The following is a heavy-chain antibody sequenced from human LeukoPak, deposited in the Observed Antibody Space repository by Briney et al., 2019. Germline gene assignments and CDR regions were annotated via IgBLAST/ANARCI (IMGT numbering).Heavy chain of an antibody. CDR3: ARGSLDIVVVPAATWFDP. CDR1: GGTFSSYA. D-gene: IGHD2-2*01. CDR2: IIPIFGTA. V-gene: IGHV1-69*05. Sequence: ASVKVSCKASGGTFSSYAISWVRQAPGQGLEWMGGIIPIFGTANYAQKFQGRVTITTDESTSTAYMELSSLRSEDTAVYYCARGSLDIVVVPAATWFDPWGQGTLVTVPS. J-gene: IGHJ5*02.